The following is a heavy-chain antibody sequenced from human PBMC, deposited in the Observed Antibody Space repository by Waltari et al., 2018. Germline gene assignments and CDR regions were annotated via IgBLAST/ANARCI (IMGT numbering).Heavy chain of an antibody. CDR1: GGSISSGGYY. D-gene: IGHD1-7*01. CDR2: IYYSGST. CDR3: ARDQDITGTTAFDI. J-gene: IGHJ3*02. Sequence: QVQLQESGPGLVKPSQTLSLTCTVSGGSISSGGYYWSWIRQHPGKGLEWIGYIYYSGSTYYNPSLKSRVTISVDTSKNQFSLKLSSVTAADTAVYYCARDQDITGTTAFDIWGQGTMVTVSS. V-gene: IGHV4-31*03.